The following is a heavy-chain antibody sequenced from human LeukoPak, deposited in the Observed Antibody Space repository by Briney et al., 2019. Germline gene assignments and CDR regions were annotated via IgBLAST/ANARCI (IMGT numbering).Heavy chain of an antibody. D-gene: IGHD3-10*01. J-gene: IGHJ4*02. V-gene: IGHV4-31*03. CDR2: IHHSGSS. CDR3: ARGGNRFGGFYFDY. CDR1: ADSLSSGGHY. Sequence: PSQTLSLTSTVSADSLSSGGHYWAWIRQLPGKGLESIGFIHHSGSSRHNPSLKDRVAISVDASRKQFALRLSSVTAADTAIYYCARGGNRFGGFYFDYWGQGIQVIVSS.